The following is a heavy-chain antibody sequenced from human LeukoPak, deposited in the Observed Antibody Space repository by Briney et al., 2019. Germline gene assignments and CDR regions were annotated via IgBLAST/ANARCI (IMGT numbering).Heavy chain of an antibody. J-gene: IGHJ4*02. CDR2: VSGSGGST. CDR1: GFTFSSYA. Sequence: GGSLRLSCAASGFTFSSYAINWVRQAPGKGLEWVSAVSGSGGSTYYADSVKGRFTISRDNSKNTLHLQMNSLRAEDTAVYYCAKGGSYYYDSSGYLNYWGQGTLVTVSS. D-gene: IGHD3-22*01. CDR3: AKGGSYYYDSSGYLNY. V-gene: IGHV3-23*01.